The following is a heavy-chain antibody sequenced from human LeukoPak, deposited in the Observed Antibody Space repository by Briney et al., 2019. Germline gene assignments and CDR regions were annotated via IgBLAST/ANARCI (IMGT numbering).Heavy chain of an antibody. CDR2: SSSSGSTI. CDR1: RFTLSDYY. J-gene: IGHJ4*02. CDR3: ARRRDFIDY. V-gene: IGHV3-11*01. Sequence: PWGSLRLSCAASRFTLSDYYMSWIRQAPGKGLEWVSYSSSSGSTIYYADSVKGRFAISRDNAKNSLYLQMNSLRAEDTAVYYCARRRDFIDYWGQGTLVTVSS. D-gene: IGHD3/OR15-3a*01.